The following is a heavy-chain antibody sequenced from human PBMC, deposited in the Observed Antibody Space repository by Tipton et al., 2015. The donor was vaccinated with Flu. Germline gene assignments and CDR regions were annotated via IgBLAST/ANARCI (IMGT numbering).Heavy chain of an antibody. J-gene: IGHJ4*02. CDR3: VQLDNSGWYSLDY. D-gene: IGHD6-19*01. CDR1: AFTFRTYS. V-gene: IGHV3-21*04. Sequence: SLRLSCTASAFTFRTYSMNWVRQAPGKGLEWVSSLSSYSDYIYYADSVKGRFTISRDNAKNSLYLQMNSLRADDTAIYHCVQLDNSGWYSLDYWGQGTLVTVSS. CDR2: LSSYSDYI.